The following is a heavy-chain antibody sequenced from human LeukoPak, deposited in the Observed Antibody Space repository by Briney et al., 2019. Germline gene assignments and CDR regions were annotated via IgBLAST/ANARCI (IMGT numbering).Heavy chain of an antibody. J-gene: IGHJ4*02. D-gene: IGHD2-15*01. CDR1: GGSISSYF. CDR3: ARGGPYCSGGSCSDY. Sequence: SETLSLTCTVSGGSISSYFWSWIRQPPGKGLEWIGYLYYTGSTNYNPSLKSRVTISVDTSKDQFSLKLSSATAADTAVYYCARGGPYCSGGSCSDYWDQGILVTVSS. V-gene: IGHV4-59*08. CDR2: LYYTGST.